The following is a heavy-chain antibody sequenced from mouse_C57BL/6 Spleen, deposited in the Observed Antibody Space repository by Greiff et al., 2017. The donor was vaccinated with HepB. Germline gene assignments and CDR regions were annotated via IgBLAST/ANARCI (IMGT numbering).Heavy chain of an antibody. CDR1: GYAFSSSW. CDR3: ARRLGVFDY. J-gene: IGHJ2*01. Sequence: VQLQQSGPELVKPGASVKISCKASGYAFSSSWMNWVKRRPGKGLEWIGRIYPGDGDTNYNGKFKGKATLTADKSSSTAYMQLSSLTSEDSAVYFCARRLGVFDYWGQGTTLTVSS. CDR2: IYPGDGDT. V-gene: IGHV1-82*01. D-gene: IGHD3-2*02.